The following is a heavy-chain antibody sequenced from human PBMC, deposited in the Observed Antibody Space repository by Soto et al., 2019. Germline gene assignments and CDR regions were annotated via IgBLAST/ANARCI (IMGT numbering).Heavy chain of an antibody. D-gene: IGHD3-3*01. CDR3: ARDLYYDFWSGSRGNWFDP. J-gene: IGHJ5*02. CDR1: GGSISSYY. Sequence: SETLSLTCTVSGGSISSYYWSWIRQPAGKGLEWIGRIYTSGSTNYNPSLKSRVTMSVDTSKNQFSLKLSSVTAADTAVYYCARDLYYDFWSGSRGNWFDPWGQGTLVTAPQ. V-gene: IGHV4-4*07. CDR2: IYTSGST.